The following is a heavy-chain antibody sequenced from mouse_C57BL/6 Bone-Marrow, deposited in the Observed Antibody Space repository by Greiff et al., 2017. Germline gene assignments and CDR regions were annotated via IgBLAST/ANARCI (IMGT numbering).Heavy chain of an antibody. D-gene: IGHD1-1*01. CDR2: IDPSDSYT. J-gene: IGHJ3*01. CDR3: ARGHYGSSWFAY. Sequence: VKLQQPGAELVMPGASVKLSCKASGYTFTSYWMHWVKQRPGQGLEWIGEIDPSDSYTNYNQKFKGKSTLTVDKSSSTAYMQLSSLTSEDSAVYYCARGHYGSSWFAYWGQGTLVTVSA. CDR1: GYTFTSYW. V-gene: IGHV1-69*01.